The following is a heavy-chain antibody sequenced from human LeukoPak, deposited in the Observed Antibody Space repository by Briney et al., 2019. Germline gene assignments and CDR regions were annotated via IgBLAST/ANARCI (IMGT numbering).Heavy chain of an antibody. CDR3: ARLRITMVRGVYNWFDP. CDR1: GGSFSGYY. Sequence: SETLSLTCAVYGGSFSGYYWSWIRQPPGKGLEWIGEINHSGSTNYDPSLKSRVTISVDTSKNQFSLKLSSVTAADTAVYYCARLRITMVRGVYNWFDPWGQGTLVTVSS. J-gene: IGHJ5*02. CDR2: INHSGST. D-gene: IGHD3-10*01. V-gene: IGHV4-34*01.